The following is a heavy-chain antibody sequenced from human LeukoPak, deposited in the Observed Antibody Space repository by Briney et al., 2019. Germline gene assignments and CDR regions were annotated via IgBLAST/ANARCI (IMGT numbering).Heavy chain of an antibody. V-gene: IGHV3-30*18. Sequence: GGSLRLSCAASGFTFSSYGMHWVRQAPGRGLEWVVVISYDGGNKYYADSVKGRFTISRDNSKNTLYLQMNSLRAEDTAVYYCANGGVVPAAYIRSLFDYWGQGTLVTVSS. CDR3: ANGGVVPAAYIRSLFDY. J-gene: IGHJ4*02. CDR2: ISYDGGNK. D-gene: IGHD2-2*01. CDR1: GFTFSSYG.